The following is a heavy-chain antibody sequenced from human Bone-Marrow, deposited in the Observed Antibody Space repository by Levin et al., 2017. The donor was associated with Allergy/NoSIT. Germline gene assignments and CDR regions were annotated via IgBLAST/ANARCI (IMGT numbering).Heavy chain of an antibody. CDR3: ARARITMVRGVKDYMDV. CDR1: GFTFSSYA. Sequence: LSLPCAASGFTFSSYAMHWVRQAPGKGLEWVAVISYDGSNKYYADSVKGRFTISRDNSKNTLYLQMNSLRAEDTAVYYCARARITMVRGVKDYMDVWGKGTTVTVSS. CDR2: ISYDGSNK. D-gene: IGHD3-10*01. V-gene: IGHV3-30-3*01. J-gene: IGHJ6*03.